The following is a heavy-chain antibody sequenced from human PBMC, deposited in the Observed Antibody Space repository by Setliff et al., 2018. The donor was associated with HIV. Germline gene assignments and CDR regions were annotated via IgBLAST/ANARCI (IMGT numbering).Heavy chain of an antibody. Sequence: ASVKVSCKASGGNFSTYGISWVRQAPGQGLEWMGWISAYNGNTNYAQKLQGRVTMTTDTSTSTAYMELRCLRSDDTAVYYCARGPPIVVVPAALLTFDYWGQGTLVTVSS. J-gene: IGHJ4*02. CDR3: ARGPPIVVVPAALLTFDY. V-gene: IGHV1-18*01. CDR2: ISAYNGNT. CDR1: GGNFSTYG. D-gene: IGHD2-2*01.